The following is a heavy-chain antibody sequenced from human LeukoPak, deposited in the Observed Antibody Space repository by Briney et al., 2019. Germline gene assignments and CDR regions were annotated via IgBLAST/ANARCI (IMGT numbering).Heavy chain of an antibody. D-gene: IGHD3-22*01. CDR1: GGTFSSYA. J-gene: IGHJ4*02. CDR3: AREAPYSSGYYRTHFDY. V-gene: IGHV1-69*13. Sequence: SVKVSCKASGGTFSSYAISWVRQAPGQGLEWMGGIIPIFGTANYARKFRGRVTITADESTSTAYMELSSLRSEDTAVYYCAREAPYSSGYYRTHFDYGGQGTLVTVSS. CDR2: IIPIFGTA.